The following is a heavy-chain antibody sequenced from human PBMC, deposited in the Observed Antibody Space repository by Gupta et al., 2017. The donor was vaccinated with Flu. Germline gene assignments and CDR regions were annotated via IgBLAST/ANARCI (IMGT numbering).Heavy chain of an antibody. CDR1: GGSFNSLY. CDR3: SSGYYYDSDGYFLDY. Sequence: QVQLQQSGPGLVKPSETLSLTCNVSGGSFNSLYWTWIRQPAGRGLEWIGRFYASGGAAYNPSLKGRVSMSVDTSKNQFSLKLTAVTAADTAVYYCSSGYYYDSDGYFLDYWGRGTLVTVSS. V-gene: IGHV4-4*07. CDR2: FYASGGA. D-gene: IGHD3-22*01. J-gene: IGHJ4*02.